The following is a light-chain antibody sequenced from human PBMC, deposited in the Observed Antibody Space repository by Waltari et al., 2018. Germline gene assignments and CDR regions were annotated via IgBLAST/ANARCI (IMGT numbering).Light chain of an antibody. J-gene: IGKJ2*01. CDR2: WAS. V-gene: IGKV4-1*01. CDR3: QQYYDTPYT. Sequence: DIVMTQSPDSLAVSLGERATINCKSSQTLLYTSNNRNYLAWFQQKPGHPPNLLIYWASTRESGVPDRFSGSGSGTDFSLTISSLQAAYVAVYYCQQYYDTPYTFGQGTKLQIK. CDR1: QTLLYTSNNRNY.